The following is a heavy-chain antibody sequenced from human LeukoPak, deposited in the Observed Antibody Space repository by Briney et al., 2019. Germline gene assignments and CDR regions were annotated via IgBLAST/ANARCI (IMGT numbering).Heavy chain of an antibody. Sequence: GASVKVSCKASGYTFTTYGVSWVRQAPGQGLEWMGWISGYDGNTNYAQKLRGRVTMTTDTSTSTAYMDLRSPRSDDTALYYCARTVTTSSYYFDYWGQGTLVTVSS. J-gene: IGHJ4*02. CDR3: ARTVTTSSYYFDY. V-gene: IGHV1-18*01. CDR1: GYTFTTYG. CDR2: ISGYDGNT. D-gene: IGHD4-17*01.